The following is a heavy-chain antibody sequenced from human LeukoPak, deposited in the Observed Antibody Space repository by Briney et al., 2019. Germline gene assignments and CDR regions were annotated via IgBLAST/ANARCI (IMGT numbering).Heavy chain of an antibody. V-gene: IGHV3-7*01. D-gene: IGHD3-16*01. CDR2: IKQDGSEK. CDR3: ASLGY. J-gene: IGHJ4*02. Sequence: PGGSPRLSCAASGFTFSSFWMSWVRQPPGKGPEWLANIKQDGSEKYYVDSVKGRFTISRDNTKNSLYLQMNSLRVEDTALYYCASLGYWGQGTLVTVSS. CDR1: GFTFSSFW.